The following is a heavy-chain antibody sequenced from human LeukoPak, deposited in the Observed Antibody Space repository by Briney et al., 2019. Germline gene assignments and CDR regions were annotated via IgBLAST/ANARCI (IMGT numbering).Heavy chain of an antibody. CDR1: GFTFDDYA. J-gene: IGHJ4*02. CDR3: AKGTDYGDYAYFDY. V-gene: IGHV3-9*03. D-gene: IGHD4-17*01. Sequence: GRSLRLSCAASGFTFDDYAMHRVRQAPGKGLEWVSGISWNSGSIGYADSVEGRFTISRDNAKNSLCLQMNSLRAEDMALYYCAKGTDYGDYAYFDYWGQGTLVTVSS. CDR2: ISWNSGSI.